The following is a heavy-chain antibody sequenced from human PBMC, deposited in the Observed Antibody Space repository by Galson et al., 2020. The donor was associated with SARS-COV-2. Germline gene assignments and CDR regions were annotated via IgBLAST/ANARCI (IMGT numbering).Heavy chain of an antibody. CDR3: ARVALGARYGLSWFDA. CDR1: GYTFTNYD. V-gene: IGHV1-8*01. Sequence: ASVKVSCKASGYTFTNYDISWVRQATGQGLEWMGWMNLNSGNTVYAQKFQGRHTMTRNTSISTAHMELSSLRCEDTAVYYCARVALGARYGLSWFDAWGQGTLVTVSS. D-gene: IGHD5-18*01. CDR2: MNLNSGNT. J-gene: IGHJ5*02.